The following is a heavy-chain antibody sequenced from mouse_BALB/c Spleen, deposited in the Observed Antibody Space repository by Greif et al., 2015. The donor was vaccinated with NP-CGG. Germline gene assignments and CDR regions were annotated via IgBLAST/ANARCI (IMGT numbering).Heavy chain of an antibody. Sequence: QVQLQLSGAELVKPGASVKLSCKASGYTFISYYMYWVKQRPGQGLEWIGEINPSNGGANLNEKFKSKATLTVDKSSSTAYMRLSSLTSEDSAVYFCTRGRRRDFDFWGQGTTLTVSS. V-gene: IGHV1S81*02. J-gene: IGHJ2*01. CDR2: INPSNGGA. CDR3: TRGRRRDFDF. CDR1: GYTFISYY.